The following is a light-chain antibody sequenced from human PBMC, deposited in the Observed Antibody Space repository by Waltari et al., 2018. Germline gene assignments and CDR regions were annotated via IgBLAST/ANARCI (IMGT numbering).Light chain of an antibody. CDR2: DAS. V-gene: IGKV3-11*01. J-gene: IGKJ4*01. Sequence: PPPGRPSQRVSNYEAWYQQKPGAAPRLLIDDASTGTTGTPARCSGSWSRTYFTLIISSLDPEYFAFYCRQQRSNGLTFGGGTKVEIK. CDR3: QQRSNGLT. CDR1: QRVSNY.